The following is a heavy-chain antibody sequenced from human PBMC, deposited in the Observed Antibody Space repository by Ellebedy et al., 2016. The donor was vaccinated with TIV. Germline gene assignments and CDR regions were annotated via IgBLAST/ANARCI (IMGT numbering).Heavy chain of an antibody. CDR3: ARDTVAVPDGDTFDF. D-gene: IGHD2-2*01. CDR2: INEGSDTT. J-gene: IGHJ3*01. CDR1: GFTFSSYS. Sequence: PGGSLRLSCAASGFTFSSYSMNWVRQAPGRGLEWVSYINEGSDTTYYADSVKGRFTISRDNAKNSLYLQMKSLRVDDTAMYYCARDTVAVPDGDTFDFWGQGTMVTVST. V-gene: IGHV3-48*01.